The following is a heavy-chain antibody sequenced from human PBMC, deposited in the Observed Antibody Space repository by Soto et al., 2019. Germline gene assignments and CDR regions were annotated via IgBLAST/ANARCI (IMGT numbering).Heavy chain of an antibody. CDR3: AKALRYCSSTSCYSLSYYYYGMDV. CDR2: ISGSGGST. V-gene: IGHV3-23*01. D-gene: IGHD2-2*02. CDR1: LFTFSIYA. Sequence: RLSCAASLFTFSIYAMIWVRQAPGKGLEWVSAISGSGGSTYYADSVKGRFTISRDNSKNTLYLQMNSLRAEDTAVYYCAKALRYCSSTSCYSLSYYYYGMDVWGQGTTVTVSS. J-gene: IGHJ6*02.